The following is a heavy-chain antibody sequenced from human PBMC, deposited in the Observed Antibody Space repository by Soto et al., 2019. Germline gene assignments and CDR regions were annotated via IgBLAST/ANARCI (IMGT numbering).Heavy chain of an antibody. D-gene: IGHD4-17*01. CDR1: GYTFTSYY. CDR3: ATQRDYGDYGAFDY. J-gene: IGHJ4*02. V-gene: IGHV1-46*01. Sequence: ASVKVSCKASGYTFTSYYIHWVRQAPGQGLEWMGIINPSGGSTSYAQKFQGWVTMTRDTSISAAYMELNRLTSDDSAMYYCATQRDYGDYGAFDYWGQGTLVTVSS. CDR2: INPSGGST.